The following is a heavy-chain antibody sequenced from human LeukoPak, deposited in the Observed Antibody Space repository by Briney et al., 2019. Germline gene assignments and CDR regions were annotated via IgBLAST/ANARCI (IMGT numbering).Heavy chain of an antibody. J-gene: IGHJ4*02. CDR1: GYSFTSYW. D-gene: IGHD1-26*01. CDR3: ARRAPGGWELVEKGVYYFDY. Sequence: GESLKISCKGSGYSFTSYWIGWVRQMPGKGLEWMGIIYPGDSDTRYSPSFQGQVTISADKSISTAYLQWSSLKASDTAMYYCARRAPGGWELVEKGVYYFDYWGQGTLVTVSS. CDR2: IYPGDSDT. V-gene: IGHV5-51*01.